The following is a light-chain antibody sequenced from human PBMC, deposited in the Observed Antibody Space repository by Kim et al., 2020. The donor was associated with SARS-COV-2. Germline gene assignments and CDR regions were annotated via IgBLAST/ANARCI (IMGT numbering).Light chain of an antibody. J-gene: IGLJ3*02. Sequence: LGETVRITCQGDSVRNYFVSWYQQTPGQAPLLVMYGRNIRASGIPDRFSGSRLGDTASLTIAGTQPEDEADYYCNSRDSSGNLGVFGGGTQLTVL. CDR1: SVRNYF. CDR3: NSRDSSGNLGV. CDR2: GRN. V-gene: IGLV3-19*01.